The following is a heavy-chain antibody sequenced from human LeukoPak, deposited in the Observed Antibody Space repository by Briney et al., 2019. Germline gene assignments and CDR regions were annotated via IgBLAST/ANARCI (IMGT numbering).Heavy chain of an antibody. CDR2: IYYSGST. V-gene: IGHV4-39*01. CDR1: GGSISSSSYY. J-gene: IGHJ6*03. CDR3: ASFGTTNDYYYYYMDV. D-gene: IGHD3/OR15-3a*01. Sequence: SETLSLTRTVSGGSISSSSYYWGWIRQPPGKGLEWIGCIYYSGSTYYNPSLKSRVTISVDTSKNQFSLKLSSLTAADTAVYYCASFGTTNDYYYYYMDVWGKGTTVTVSS.